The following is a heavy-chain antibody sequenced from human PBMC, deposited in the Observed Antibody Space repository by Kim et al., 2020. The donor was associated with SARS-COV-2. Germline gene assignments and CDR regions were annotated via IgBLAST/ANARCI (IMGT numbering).Heavy chain of an antibody. CDR1: GGSISSSSYY. D-gene: IGHD6-13*01. CDR2: IYYSGST. Sequence: SETLSLTCTVSGGSISSSSYYWGWIRQPPGKGLEWIGSIYYSGSTYYNPSLKSRVTISVDTSKNQFSLKLSSVTAADTAVYYCASCIAQDYYYYYMDVWGKGTTVTVSS. J-gene: IGHJ6*03. V-gene: IGHV4-39*01. CDR3: ASCIAQDYYYYYMDV.